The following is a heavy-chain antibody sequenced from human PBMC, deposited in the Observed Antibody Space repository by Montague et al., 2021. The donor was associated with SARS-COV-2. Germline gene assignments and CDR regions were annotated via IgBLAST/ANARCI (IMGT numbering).Heavy chain of an antibody. V-gene: IGHV4-4*09. CDR1: GGSINDHY. D-gene: IGHD3-22*01. J-gene: IGHJ2*01. CDR2: ISSNGKT. CDR3: ARRGYYDSAGYHWHLDL. Sequence: ETLSLTCTVSGGSINDHYRSWIRQSPGKGLEWIGYISSNGKTNYNPSPKSRVTLSADASRNEFSLKLDSVTAADTAVYFCARRGYYDSAGYHWHLDLWGRGMLVTVSS.